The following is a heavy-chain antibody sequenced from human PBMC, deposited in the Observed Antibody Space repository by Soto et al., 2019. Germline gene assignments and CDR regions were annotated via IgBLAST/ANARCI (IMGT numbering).Heavy chain of an antibody. D-gene: IGHD3-10*01. CDR3: ARETNGSGSYYLWIPYYDY. J-gene: IGHJ4*02. Sequence: PPETLSLTCTVSGGPISSSVYCWGWIRQHPGNGLERIGRIYDSGITYYNPSLKSRVTISVDTSKNQFSLKLSSVTAADTAVYYCARETNGSGSYYLWIPYYDYWGQGTLVTVSS. CDR2: IYDSGIT. V-gene: IGHV4-39*02. CDR1: GGPISSSVYC.